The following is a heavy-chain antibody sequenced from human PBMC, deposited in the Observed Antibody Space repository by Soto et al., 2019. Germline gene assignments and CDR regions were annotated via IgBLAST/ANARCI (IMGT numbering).Heavy chain of an antibody. CDR2: IDPSDSYT. V-gene: IGHV5-10-1*01. CDR3: ATRASGSTYFDP. J-gene: IGHJ5*02. D-gene: IGHD1-26*01. Sequence: PGESLKISCKGSGYSFTSYWIILVRQMPGKGLEWMGRIDPSDSYTNYSPSFQGHVTISADKSISTAYLQWSSLKASDTAMYYCATRASGSTYFDPWGQGTLVTVSS. CDR1: GYSFTSYW.